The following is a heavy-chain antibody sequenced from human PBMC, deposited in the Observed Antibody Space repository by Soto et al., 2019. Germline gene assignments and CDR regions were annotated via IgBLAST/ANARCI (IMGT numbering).Heavy chain of an antibody. Sequence: ASVKVSCKQSGYTFINYYVHWVRQPPAQGLEWLGIIDPNDDYTFYAEKFQGRVTMTSDAATSTLYMEVTRLTSAETAIYFCARAGVKIATDFSRCSLTWFVTWG. J-gene: IGHJ3*02. V-gene: IGHV1-46*01. D-gene: IGHD3-3*01. CDR2: IDPNDDYT. CDR1: GYTFINYY. CDR3: ARAGVKIATDFSRCSLTWFVT.